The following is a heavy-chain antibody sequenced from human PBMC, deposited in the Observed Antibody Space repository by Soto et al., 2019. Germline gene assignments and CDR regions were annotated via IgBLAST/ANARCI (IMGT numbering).Heavy chain of an antibody. Sequence: SETLSLTCAVYGGSFSGYYWSWIRQPPGKGLEWIGEINHSGSTNYNPSLKSRVTISVDTSKNQFSLKLGSVTAADTAVYYCARGLTGVVPAAMSVNAFDIWGQGTMVTVSS. J-gene: IGHJ3*02. CDR3: ARGLTGVVPAAMSVNAFDI. CDR2: INHSGST. D-gene: IGHD2-2*01. V-gene: IGHV4-34*01. CDR1: GGSFSGYY.